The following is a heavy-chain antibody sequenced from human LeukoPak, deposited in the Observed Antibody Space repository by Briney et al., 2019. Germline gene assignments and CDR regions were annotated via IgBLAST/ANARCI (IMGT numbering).Heavy chain of an antibody. V-gene: IGHV4-30-4*08. D-gene: IGHD1-26*01. CDR3: AGDSGTYYVTGDHDAFDI. Sequence: SQTLSLTCTVSGDSISSYGYHWGWIRQPPGKGLEWIGYISHSGSTQHNPSLQSRVTISLDTSKNPFSLKMNSVTAADTAVYYCAGDSGTYYVTGDHDAFDIWGQGTMITVSS. CDR1: GDSISSYGYH. J-gene: IGHJ3*02. CDR2: ISHSGST.